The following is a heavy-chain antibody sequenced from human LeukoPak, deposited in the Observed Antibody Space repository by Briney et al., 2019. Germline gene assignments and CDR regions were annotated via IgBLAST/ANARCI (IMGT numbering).Heavy chain of an antibody. Sequence: SETLSLTCAVSGYSISSGYYWGWIRQPPGKGLEWIGSIYHSGSTYYNPSLKSRVTISVDTSKNQFSLKPSSVTAADTAVYYCATLRGEGEIDYWGQGTLVTVSS. J-gene: IGHJ4*02. D-gene: IGHD3-16*01. V-gene: IGHV4-38-2*01. CDR2: IYHSGST. CDR1: GYSISSGYY. CDR3: ATLRGEGEIDY.